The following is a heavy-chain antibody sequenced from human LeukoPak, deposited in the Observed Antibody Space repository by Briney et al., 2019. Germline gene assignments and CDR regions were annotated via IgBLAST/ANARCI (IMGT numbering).Heavy chain of an antibody. J-gene: IGHJ2*01. V-gene: IGHV4-59*01. CDR1: GCSISGYY. Sequence: SETLSFTCTVSGCSISGYYWSWIPQPPGRGLEWFGYIYYSVSTYYNPSLKSRVTISVDTSTNHFSLKLSSVTAADPALYYCARAGEDSSGYYHLSYWYFDLWGRGTLVTVSS. CDR3: ARAGEDSSGYYHLSYWYFDL. CDR2: IYYSVST. D-gene: IGHD3-22*01.